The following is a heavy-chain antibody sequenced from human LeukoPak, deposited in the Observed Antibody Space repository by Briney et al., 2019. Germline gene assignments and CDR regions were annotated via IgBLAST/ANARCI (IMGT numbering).Heavy chain of an antibody. CDR3: AKVGVLRFFDWDY. V-gene: IGHV3-48*04. J-gene: IGHJ4*02. CDR1: GFTFSNYG. D-gene: IGHD3-9*01. Sequence: PGRSLRLSCAASGFTFSNYGMNWVRQAPGKGLEWISYISSSGNTIYYADSVKGRFTISRDNAKNSLYLQMNSLRAEDTAIYYCAKVGVLRFFDWDYWGQGTLVTVSS. CDR2: ISSSGNTI.